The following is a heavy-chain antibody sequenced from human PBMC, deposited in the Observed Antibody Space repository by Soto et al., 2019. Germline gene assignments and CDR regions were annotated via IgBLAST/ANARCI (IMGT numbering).Heavy chain of an antibody. CDR2: IGPDSGNI. CDR3: TRDLNGGNPFDY. V-gene: IGHV1-3*01. Sequence: QVQLVQSGTEVKKPGASVRVSCKPSGYTLTDYPIHWVRQAAGQRLEWLGWIGPDSGNIRYSQRFQGRITLSRDNSASTLYMDLSSLTSEDTAVYFCTRDLNGGNPFDYWGQGTLVTVSS. CDR1: GYTLTDYP. J-gene: IGHJ4*02. D-gene: IGHD2-8*01.